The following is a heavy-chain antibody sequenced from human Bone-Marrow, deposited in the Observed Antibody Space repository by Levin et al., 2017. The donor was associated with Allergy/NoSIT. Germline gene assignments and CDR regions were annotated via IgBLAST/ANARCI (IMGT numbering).Heavy chain of an antibody. CDR2: IIPIFGTA. CDR3: ATEGAPGGSHSDDAFDI. Sequence: ASVKVSCKASGGTFSRYGISWVRQAPGQGLEWMGGIIPIFGTANYAQKFQGRVTITADESTSTAYMELSSLRSEDTAVYYCATEGAPGGSHSDDAFDIWGQGTMVTVSS. D-gene: IGHD1-26*01. CDR1: GGTFSRYG. J-gene: IGHJ3*02. V-gene: IGHV1-69*13.